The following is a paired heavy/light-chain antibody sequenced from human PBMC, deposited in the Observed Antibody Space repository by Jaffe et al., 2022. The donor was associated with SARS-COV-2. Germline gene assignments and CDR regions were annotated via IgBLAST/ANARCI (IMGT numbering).Light chain of an antibody. Sequence: EIVLTQSPATLSLSPGERATLSCRASQSVSSYLAWYQQKPGQAPRLLIYDASNRATGIPARFSGSGSGTDFTLTISSLEPEDFAVYYCQQRSNWPRGVTFGGGTKVEIK. CDR3: QQRSNWPRGVT. CDR2: DAS. J-gene: IGKJ4*01. V-gene: IGKV3-11*01. CDR1: QSVSSY.
Heavy chain of an antibody. CDR1: GGSFSGYY. D-gene: IGHD4-17*01. V-gene: IGHV4-34*01. CDR3: ARGKPTTVTTTRWSYYYYMDV. CDR2: INHSGST. Sequence: QVQLQQWGAGLLKPSETLSLTCAVYGGSFSGYYWSWIRQPPGKGLEWIGEINHSGSTNYNPSLKSRVTISVDTSKNQFSLKLSSVTAADTAVYYCARGKPTTVTTTRWSYYYYMDVWGKGTTVTVSS. J-gene: IGHJ6*03.